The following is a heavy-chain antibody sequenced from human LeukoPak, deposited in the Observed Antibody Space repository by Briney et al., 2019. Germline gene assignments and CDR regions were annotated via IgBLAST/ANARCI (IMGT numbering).Heavy chain of an antibody. CDR1: GGSISGSY. D-gene: IGHD1-26*01. CDR2: IYYTRNT. CDR3: ARDSGYIVGADNWFDP. V-gene: IGHV4-59*01. Sequence: SETLSLTCIVSGGSISGSYWNWIRQPPGKGLEWIGYIYYTRNTNYNPSLKSRVTISVDMSKTQFSLRVSSVTAADTAVYYCARDSGYIVGADNWFDPWGQGTLVTVSS. J-gene: IGHJ5*02.